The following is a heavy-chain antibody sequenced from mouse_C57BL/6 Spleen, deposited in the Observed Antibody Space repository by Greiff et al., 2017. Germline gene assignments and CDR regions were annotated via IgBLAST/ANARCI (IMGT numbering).Heavy chain of an antibody. Sequence: VQLQQSGPELVKPGASVKISCKASGYAFSSSWMNWVKQRPGKGLEWIGRIYPGDGDTNYNGKFKGKATLTADKSSSTAYMQLSRLTSEDSAVYFCAKYYYGSSYEYFGVWGTRATVTVSS. V-gene: IGHV1-82*01. D-gene: IGHD1-1*01. CDR2: IYPGDGDT. J-gene: IGHJ1*03. CDR3: AKYYYGSSYEYFGV. CDR1: GYAFSSSW.